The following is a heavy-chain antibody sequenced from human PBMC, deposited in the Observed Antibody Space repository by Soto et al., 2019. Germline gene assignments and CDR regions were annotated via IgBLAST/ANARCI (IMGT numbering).Heavy chain of an antibody. V-gene: IGHV3-7*01. D-gene: IGHD2-2*01. J-gene: IGHJ4*02. CDR2: INQDGSES. CDR1: GLTFRSYW. CDR3: ARPARECSSPGCAN. Sequence: EVQLVESGRGLVQPGGSLRLSCVVSGLTFRSYWMSWVRQAPGKGLEWVANINQDGSESYYVDSVKGRFTISRDNAKNSLYLQMTSLRAEDTAVYYCARPARECSSPGCANWGQGTLVTVSS.